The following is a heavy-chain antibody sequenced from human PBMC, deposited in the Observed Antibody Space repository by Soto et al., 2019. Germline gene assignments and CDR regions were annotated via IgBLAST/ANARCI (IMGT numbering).Heavy chain of an antibody. CDR3: TRDASRDSSARGWFDP. CDR1: GFTFRSFT. J-gene: IGHJ5*02. V-gene: IGHV3-21*01. Sequence: GGSLRLSCAASGFTFRSFTMNWVRQAPGKGLEWVSTISSNSAYIYYTDALRGRFTISRDNTKNSLHLQMNSLRAEDTAVYYCTRDASRDSSARGWFDPWGPGTLVTVSS. CDR2: ISSNSAYI. D-gene: IGHD6-13*01.